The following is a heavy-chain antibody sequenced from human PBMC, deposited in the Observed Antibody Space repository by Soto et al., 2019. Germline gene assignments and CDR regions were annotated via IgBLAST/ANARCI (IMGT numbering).Heavy chain of an antibody. CDR1: GFTFSSYS. CDR2: ISSSSSYI. J-gene: IGHJ6*02. V-gene: IGHV3-21*01. Sequence: GGSLRLSCAASGFTFSSYSMNWVRQAPGKGLEWVSSISSSSSYIYYADSVKGRFTISRDNAKNSLYLQMNSLRAEDTAVYYCARLYFWSGYVNYYYYYGMDVWGQGTTVTSP. D-gene: IGHD3-3*01. CDR3: ARLYFWSGYVNYYYYYGMDV.